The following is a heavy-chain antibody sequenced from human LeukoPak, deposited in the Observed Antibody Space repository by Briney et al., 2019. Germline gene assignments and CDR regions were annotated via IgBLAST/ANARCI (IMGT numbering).Heavy chain of an antibody. J-gene: IGHJ6*03. CDR1: GYTFTSYD. Sequence: GASVKVSCKASGYTFTSYDINWVRQATGQGLEWMGWMNPNSGNTGYAQKFQGRVTMTRNTPISTAYMELSSLRSEDTAVYYCATSGGFVLPNAITGNWYMDVWGRGTTVTVSS. CDR3: ATSGGFVLPNAITGNWYMDV. D-gene: IGHD2-2*01. CDR2: MNPNSGNT. V-gene: IGHV1-8*01.